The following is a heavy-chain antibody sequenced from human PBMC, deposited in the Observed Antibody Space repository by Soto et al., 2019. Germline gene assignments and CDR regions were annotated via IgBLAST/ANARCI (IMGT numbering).Heavy chain of an antibody. V-gene: IGHV4-59*01. Sequence: NPSETLSLTCTVSGGSISSSYWTWIRQPPGKGLEWIGYIYYGGSTKYNPSLKSRVTISVDTSKNQFSLKLSSVTAADTAVYYCARDSGEFAFDYWGQGTLVTVSS. CDR1: GGSISSSY. J-gene: IGHJ4*02. CDR3: ARDSGEFAFDY. CDR2: IYYGGST. D-gene: IGHD3-10*01.